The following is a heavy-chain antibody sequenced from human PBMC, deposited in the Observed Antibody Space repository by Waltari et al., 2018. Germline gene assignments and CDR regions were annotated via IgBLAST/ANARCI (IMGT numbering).Heavy chain of an antibody. CDR2: INHSGST. D-gene: IGHD6-6*01. V-gene: IGHV4-34*01. CDR3: ARGGLSIAARRGPPDYYYYYGMDV. CDR1: GGSFSGYY. Sequence: QVQLQQWGAGLLKPSETLSLTCAVYGGSFSGYYWSWIRQPPGKGLAWIGEINHSGSTNYNPSLKSRVTISVDTSKNQFSLKLSSVTAADTAVYYCARGGLSIAARRGPPDYYYYYGMDVWGQGTTVTVSS. J-gene: IGHJ6*02.